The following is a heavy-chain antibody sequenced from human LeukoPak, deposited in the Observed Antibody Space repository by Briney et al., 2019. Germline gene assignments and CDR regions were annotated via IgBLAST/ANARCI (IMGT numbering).Heavy chain of an antibody. D-gene: IGHD6-13*01. CDR3: AKDRQQLANFDY. Sequence: TGGSLRLSCAASGFTFSSYGMSWVRQAPGKGLEWVSCISGRGDSIYHADSVKGRFTISRDNSKNTLFLQMNSLRAEDTAVYYCAKDRQQLANFDYWGQGTLVTVSS. CDR2: ISGRGDSI. V-gene: IGHV3-23*01. J-gene: IGHJ4*02. CDR1: GFTFSSYG.